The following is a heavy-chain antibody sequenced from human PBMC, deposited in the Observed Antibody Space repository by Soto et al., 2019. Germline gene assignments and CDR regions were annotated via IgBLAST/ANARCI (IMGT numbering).Heavy chain of an antibody. J-gene: IGHJ6*02. CDR1: GFTFSDYY. CDR2: ISNDGDII. V-gene: IGHV3-11*01. Sequence: GGSLRLSCAASGFTFSDYYMSWIRQAPGKGLEEISYISNDGDIIHYADSVKGRFTISRDNAARSVFLQMNSLRAEDTAVYHCRGMDVLGQGTTVTVSS. CDR3: RGMDV.